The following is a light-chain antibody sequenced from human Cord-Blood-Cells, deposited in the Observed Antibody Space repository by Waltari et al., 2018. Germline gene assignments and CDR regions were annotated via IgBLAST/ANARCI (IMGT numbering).Light chain of an antibody. CDR3: SSYTSSSTPWV. V-gene: IGLV2-14*01. CDR1: SSDVGGYNY. J-gene: IGLJ1*01. Sequence: QSALTQPAPVSASPEQSITIPCTGTSSDVGGYNYVSWYQQHPGKAPQLMIYEVSNRPSGVSNRFSGSKSGNTASRTISGLHAEDEADYYCSSYTSSSTPWVFGTGTKVTVL. CDR2: EVS.